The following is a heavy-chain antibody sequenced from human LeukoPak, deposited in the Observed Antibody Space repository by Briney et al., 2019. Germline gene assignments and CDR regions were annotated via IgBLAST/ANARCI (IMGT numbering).Heavy chain of an antibody. CDR3: ARHVAVAGTKLDY. CDR2: IYYSGSN. J-gene: IGHJ4*02. D-gene: IGHD6-19*01. Sequence: SETLSLTCTVSGGSISSCSYYWVWIRQAPGKGLEWIGSIYYSGSNYYNPSLKSRVTISVDTSKNQFSLKLSSVTAADTAVYYCARHVAVAGTKLDYWGQGTLVTVSS. CDR1: GGSISSCSYY. V-gene: IGHV4-39*01.